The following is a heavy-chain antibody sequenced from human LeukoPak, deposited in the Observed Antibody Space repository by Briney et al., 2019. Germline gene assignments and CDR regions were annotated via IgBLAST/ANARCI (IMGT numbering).Heavy chain of an antibody. CDR2: IYHSGST. CDR3: ARAPIVVELNAFDI. CDR1: GGSFSSSNW. Sequence: SETLSLTCAVSGGSFSSSNWWSWVRQPPGKGLEWIGEIYHSGSTNCNPSLKSRVTISVDKSKNQFSLKLSSVTAADTAVYYCARAPIVVELNAFDIWGQGTMVTVSS. V-gene: IGHV4-4*02. J-gene: IGHJ3*02. D-gene: IGHD2-21*01.